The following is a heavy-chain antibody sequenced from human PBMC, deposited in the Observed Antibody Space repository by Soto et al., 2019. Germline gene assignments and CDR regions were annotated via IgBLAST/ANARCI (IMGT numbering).Heavy chain of an antibody. D-gene: IGHD3-22*01. CDR3: ARRAYYYDSSGHDAFDI. V-gene: IGHV1-18*01. CDR2: ISAYNGNT. Sequence: ASVKVSCKASGYTFTSYGISWVRQAPGQGLEWMGWISAYNGNTNYAQKLQGRVTMTTDTSTSTAYMELRSLRSDDTAVYYCARRAYYYDSSGHDAFDIWGPGTMVTVSS. CDR1: GYTFTSYG. J-gene: IGHJ3*02.